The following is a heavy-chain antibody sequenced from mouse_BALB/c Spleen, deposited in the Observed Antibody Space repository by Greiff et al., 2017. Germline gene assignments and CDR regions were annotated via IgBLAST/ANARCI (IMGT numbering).Heavy chain of an antibody. CDR2: INPNNGGT. D-gene: IGHD2-1*01. CDR1: GYTFTDYN. J-gene: IGHJ3*01. CDR3: ARYGNYAWFAY. Sequence: VQLKESGPELVKPGASVKIPCKASGYTFTDYNMDWVKQSHGKSLEWIGDINPNNGGTIYNQKFKGKATLTVDKSSSTAYMELRSLTSEDTAVYYCARYGNYAWFAYWGQGTLVTVSA. V-gene: IGHV1-18*01.